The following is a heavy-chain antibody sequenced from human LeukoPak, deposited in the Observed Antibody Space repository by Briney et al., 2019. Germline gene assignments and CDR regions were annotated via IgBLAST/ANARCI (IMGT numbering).Heavy chain of an antibody. Sequence: PSETLSLTCTVSSGSTNDYWSWIRQPPGKRLEWIGYVAYSGAANYNLSFKSRVTISLDTSKTQFSLKLSSVTAADTAFYYCARTVSGYYFDVWGPGTLVTASS. J-gene: IGHJ4*02. CDR3: ARTVSGYYFDV. CDR2: VAYSGAA. D-gene: IGHD6-19*01. V-gene: IGHV4-59*01. CDR1: SGSTNDY.